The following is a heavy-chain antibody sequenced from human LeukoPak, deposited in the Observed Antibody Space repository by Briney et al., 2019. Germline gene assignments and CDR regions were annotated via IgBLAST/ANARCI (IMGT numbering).Heavy chain of an antibody. CDR1: GFSVSSNS. CDR2: IYSDGST. CDR3: ARIADY. Sequence: PGGSLRLSCAASGFSVSSNSMSWVRQAPGKGLEWVSVIYSDGSTYNVDSVKGRFTISRDNSKDTLYLQLNNLRAEDTAVYYCARIADYWGQGTLVTVSS. V-gene: IGHV3-53*01. J-gene: IGHJ4*02.